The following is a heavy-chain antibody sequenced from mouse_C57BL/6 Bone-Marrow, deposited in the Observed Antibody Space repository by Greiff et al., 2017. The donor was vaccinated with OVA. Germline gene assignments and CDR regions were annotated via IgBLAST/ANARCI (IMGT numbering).Heavy chain of an antibody. Sequence: EVQLVESGGDLVKPGGSLKLSCAASGFTFSSYGMSWVRQTPDKRLEWVATISSGGSYTYYPDSVKGRFTISRDNAKNTLYLQMSSLKSEDTAMYYCAIYYDYEECMDYWGQGTSVTVSS. V-gene: IGHV5-6*01. J-gene: IGHJ4*01. CDR2: ISSGGSYT. CDR1: GFTFSSYG. CDR3: AIYYDYEECMDY. D-gene: IGHD2-4*01.